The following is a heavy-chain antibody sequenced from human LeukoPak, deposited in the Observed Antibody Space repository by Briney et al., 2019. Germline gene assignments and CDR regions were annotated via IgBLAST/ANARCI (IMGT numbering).Heavy chain of an antibody. D-gene: IGHD3-22*01. V-gene: IGHV3-23*01. CDR3: AKVHSGYYDSSGYAGY. CDR2: ISGSGGST. J-gene: IGHJ4*02. CDR1: GFTFSSYA. Sequence: SGGSLRLSCAASGFTFSSYAMSWVRQAPGKGLEWVSAISGSGGSTYYADSVKGRFTISRDNSKNTLYLQMNSLRAEDTAVYYCAKVHSGYYDSSGYAGYWGQGTLVTVSS.